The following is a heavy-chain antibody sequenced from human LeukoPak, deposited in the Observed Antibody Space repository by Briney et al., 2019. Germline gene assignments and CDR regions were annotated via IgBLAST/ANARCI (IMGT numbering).Heavy chain of an antibody. J-gene: IGHJ6*03. CDR3: AKMALTMIVVPYYMDV. V-gene: IGHV3-23*01. Sequence: GGSLRLSCAASGFTFSNYAMSWVRQAPGKGLEWVSAISGSGGSTYYADSVKGRFTISRDNTNNILYLQMNSLRAEDTAVYYLAKMALTMIVVPYYMDVWGKGPTVTVSS. CDR1: GFTFSNYA. CDR2: ISGSGGST. D-gene: IGHD3-22*01.